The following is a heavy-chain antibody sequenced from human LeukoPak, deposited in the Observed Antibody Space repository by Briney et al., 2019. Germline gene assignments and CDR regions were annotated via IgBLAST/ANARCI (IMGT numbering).Heavy chain of an antibody. CDR3: ARVRYYYGSGSYYKYFDY. J-gene: IGHJ4*02. CDR2: ISSSSSYI. CDR1: GFTFSSYS. Sequence: GGTLRLSCAAPGFTFSSYSMNWVRQAPGKGLEWVSSISSSSSYIYYADSVKGRFTISRDNAKNSLYLQMNSLRAEDTAVYYCARVRYYYGSGSYYKYFDYWGQGTLVTVSS. D-gene: IGHD3-10*01. V-gene: IGHV3-21*01.